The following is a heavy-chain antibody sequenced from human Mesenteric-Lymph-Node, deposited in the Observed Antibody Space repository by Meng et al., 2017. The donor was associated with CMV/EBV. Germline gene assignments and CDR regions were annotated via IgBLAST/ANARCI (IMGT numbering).Heavy chain of an antibody. CDR2: ISYDGSNK. V-gene: IGHV3-30-3*01. CDR3: ARVQGYYDFWSGYYGLGDAFDI. CDR1: GFTFSSYA. J-gene: IGHJ3*02. Sequence: GESLKISCAASGFTFSSYAMHWVRQAPGKGLEWVAVISYDGSNKYYADSVKGRFTISRDNSKNTLYLQMNSLRAEDTAVYYCARVQGYYDFWSGYYGLGDAFDIWGQGTMVTVSS. D-gene: IGHD3-3*01.